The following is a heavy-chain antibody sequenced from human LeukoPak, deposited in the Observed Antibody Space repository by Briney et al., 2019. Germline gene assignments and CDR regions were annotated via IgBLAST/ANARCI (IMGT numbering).Heavy chain of an antibody. Sequence: GGSLRLSGAASGSIFSHAGMIWVRQTPGKGLEWVGRIRSRADVATIDYAAPVKGRFTISRDDSRNTLYLQMNGLKTEDTAVYYCATLRTVQDNSFDYWGQGTLVSVSS. CDR2: IRSRADVATI. D-gene: IGHD1-1*01. J-gene: IGHJ4*02. CDR1: GSIFSHAG. V-gene: IGHV3-15*01. CDR3: ATLRTVQDNSFDY.